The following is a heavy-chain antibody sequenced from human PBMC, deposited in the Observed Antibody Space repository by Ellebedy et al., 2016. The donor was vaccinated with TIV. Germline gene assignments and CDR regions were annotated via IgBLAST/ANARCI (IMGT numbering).Heavy chain of an antibody. CDR1: GFTFSSYW. CDR2: IDQNGSEK. J-gene: IGHJ4*02. CDR3: ARALPSPSTLVRGVIDF. D-gene: IGHD3-10*01. V-gene: IGHV3-7*01. Sequence: GESLKISXAASGFTFSSYWITWVRQAPGKGLEWLASIDQNGSEKYHVGSVKGRFTISRDNAKNSLYLQMNSLRVDDTAVYYCARALPSPSTLVRGVIDFWGQGTLVTVSS.